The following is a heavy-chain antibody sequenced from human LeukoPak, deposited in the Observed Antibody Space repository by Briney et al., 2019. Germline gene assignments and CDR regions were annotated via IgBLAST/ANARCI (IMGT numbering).Heavy chain of an antibody. V-gene: IGHV4-59*01. Sequence: SETLSLTCTASGGSISSYYWSWIRQPPGKGLKWIGYIYYTGSTNYNPSLKSRVTISVDTSKNQFSLKLSPVTAADTAVYYCARVEEGYGSGRRENYFYYYMDVWGKGTTVTISS. D-gene: IGHD3-10*01. J-gene: IGHJ6*03. CDR1: GGSISSYY. CDR3: ARVEEGYGSGRRENYFYYYMDV. CDR2: IYYTGST.